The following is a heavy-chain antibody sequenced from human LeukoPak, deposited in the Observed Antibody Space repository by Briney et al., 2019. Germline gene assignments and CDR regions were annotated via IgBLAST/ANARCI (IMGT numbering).Heavy chain of an antibody. D-gene: IGHD4-17*01. V-gene: IGHV1-8*01. J-gene: IGHJ4*02. Sequence: ASVKLSCKASGYTFTSYDINWVRQATGQGLEWMGWMNPNSGNTGYAQKFQGRVTMTRNTSISTAYMELSSLRSEDTAVYYCAILWVPDYGAIPLDYWGQGTLVTVSS. CDR1: GYTFTSYD. CDR3: AILWVPDYGAIPLDY. CDR2: MNPNSGNT.